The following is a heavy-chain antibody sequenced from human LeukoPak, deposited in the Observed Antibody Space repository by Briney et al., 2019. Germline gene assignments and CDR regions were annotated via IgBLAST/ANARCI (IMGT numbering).Heavy chain of an antibody. CDR3: VIDPRTVTMRDYNYYGMDV. CDR2: ISDSGGST. CDR1: GFTFSSYA. J-gene: IGHJ6*02. Sequence: GGSLRLSCAASGFTFSSYAMSWVRQAPGKGLEWVSVISDSGGSTYYADSVKGRFTISRDNSKNTLYLQMNSLRAEDTAAYHCVIDPRTVTMRDYNYYGMDVWGLGTTVTVSS. V-gene: IGHV3-23*01. D-gene: IGHD4-17*01.